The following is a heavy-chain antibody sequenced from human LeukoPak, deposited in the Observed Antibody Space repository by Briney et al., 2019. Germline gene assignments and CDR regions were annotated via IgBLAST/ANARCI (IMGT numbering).Heavy chain of an antibody. D-gene: IGHD5-18*01. CDR3: ARDRTGRNTAQDDY. CDR2: IYYSGST. Sequence: SETLSLTCTVSGGSINSGDYYWVWIRQPPGKGLEWIGSIYYSGSTSYNPSLKSRVTMTVDTSKSQFSLKLTSVTAADTAVYYCARDRTGRNTAQDDYWGQGTLVTVSS. J-gene: IGHJ4*02. V-gene: IGHV4-39*07. CDR1: GGSINSGDYY.